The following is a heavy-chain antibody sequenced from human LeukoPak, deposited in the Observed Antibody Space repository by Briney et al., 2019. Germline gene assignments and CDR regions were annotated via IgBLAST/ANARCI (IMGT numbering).Heavy chain of an antibody. Sequence: EASVKVSCKASGGTFSSYAISWVRQAPGQGLEWMGGIIPIFGTANYAQKFQGRVTITADESTSTAYMELSSLRSEDTAVYYCARDVGATTDNWFDPWGQGTLVTVSS. CDR3: ARDVGATTDNWFDP. CDR2: IIPIFGTA. V-gene: IGHV1-69*01. D-gene: IGHD1-26*01. J-gene: IGHJ5*02. CDR1: GGTFSSYA.